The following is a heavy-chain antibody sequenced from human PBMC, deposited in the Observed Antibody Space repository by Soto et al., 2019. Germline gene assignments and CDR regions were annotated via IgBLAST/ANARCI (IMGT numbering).Heavy chain of an antibody. Sequence: QVQLVESGGGVVQPGGSLRLSCTTSGFTFNTYGMHWVRQAPGKGLEWVAIIWYDGSNKYYADSVNGRFTISRDNSKNTLYWQMNSLRAEDTALYYCARSDCTGADCYSWPFNYGVDVWGQGTTVTVSS. J-gene: IGHJ6*02. D-gene: IGHD2-15*01. CDR1: GFTFNTYG. CDR2: IWYDGSNK. V-gene: IGHV3-33*08. CDR3: ARSDCTGADCYSWPFNYGVDV.